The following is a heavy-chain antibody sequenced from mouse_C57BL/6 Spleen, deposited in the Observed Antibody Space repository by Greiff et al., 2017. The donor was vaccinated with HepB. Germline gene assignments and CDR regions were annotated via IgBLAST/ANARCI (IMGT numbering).Heavy chain of an antibody. Sequence: QVQLQQSGAELVRPGASVTLSCKASGYTFTDYEMHWVKQTPVHGLEWIGAIDPETGGTAYNQKFKGKAILTADKSSRTAYMELRSLTSEDSAVYYCTSYDYDAPWFAYWGQGTLVTVSA. CDR3: TSYDYDAPWFAY. CDR1: GYTFTDYE. V-gene: IGHV1-15*01. J-gene: IGHJ3*01. D-gene: IGHD2-4*01. CDR2: IDPETGGT.